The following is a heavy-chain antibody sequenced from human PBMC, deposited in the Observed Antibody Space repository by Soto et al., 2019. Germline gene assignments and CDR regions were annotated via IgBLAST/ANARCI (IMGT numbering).Heavy chain of an antibody. J-gene: IGHJ4*02. CDR2: IYHSWST. V-gene: IGHV4-30-2*01. CDR3: ERENFNRGVMDQFDY. Sequence: PSETLSLTCAVSGGAISSGGYSWSWIRQPPGKGLEWIGYIYHSWSTYYNPSLKSRVTISVDRSKNQFSLKLSSVTAADTAVYYCERENFNRGVMDQFDYWRQGALVTVS. CDR1: GGAISSGGYS. D-gene: IGHD3-10*01.